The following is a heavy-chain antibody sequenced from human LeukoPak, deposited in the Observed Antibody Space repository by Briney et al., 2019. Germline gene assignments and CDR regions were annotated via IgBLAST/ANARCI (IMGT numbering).Heavy chain of an antibody. Sequence: KPRGSLRLSCAASGFTFINAWMAWVRQAPGKGLEWVGRIKAKAHGGTIEYAAPVKGRFTISRDDSKNTLYLQMNSLKTEDTAVYYCTTDGVGVEGATYDNWGQGTLVSVSS. D-gene: IGHD1-26*01. CDR2: IKAKAHGGTI. V-gene: IGHV3-15*01. CDR1: GFTFINAW. J-gene: IGHJ4*02. CDR3: TTDGVGVEGATYDN.